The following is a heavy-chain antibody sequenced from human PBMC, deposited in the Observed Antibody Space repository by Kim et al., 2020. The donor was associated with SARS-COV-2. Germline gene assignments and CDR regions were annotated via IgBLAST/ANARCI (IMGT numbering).Heavy chain of an antibody. CDR3: ARGGPGGAGDSSGYYYKTRLYNWFDP. CDR2: INHSGST. D-gene: IGHD3-22*01. V-gene: IGHV4-34*01. J-gene: IGHJ5*02. CDR1: GGSFSGYY. Sequence: SETLSLTCAVYGGSFSGYYWSWIRQPPGKVLEWIGEINHSGSTNYNPSLKSRVTISVDTSKNQFSLKLSSVTAADTAVYYCARGGPGGAGDSSGYYYKTRLYNWFDPWGQGTLVTVSS.